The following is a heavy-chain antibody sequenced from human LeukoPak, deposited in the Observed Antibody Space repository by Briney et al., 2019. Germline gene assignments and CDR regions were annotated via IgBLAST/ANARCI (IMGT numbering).Heavy chain of an antibody. D-gene: IGHD6-13*01. CDR1: GFTLSSFE. Sequence: PGGSLRLSCAASGFTLSSFEMSWVCEALGKGLGWISYISSSGSGSTIYYADSVKGRFTISRDNAQNSLYLHMDSLRVEDTAVYYCARVPRYSSPSDYWGQGTLVTVSS. V-gene: IGHV3-48*03. CDR2: ISSSGSGSTI. J-gene: IGHJ4*02. CDR3: ARVPRYSSPSDY.